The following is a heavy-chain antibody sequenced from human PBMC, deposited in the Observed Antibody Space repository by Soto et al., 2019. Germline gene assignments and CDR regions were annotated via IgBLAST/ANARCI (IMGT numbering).Heavy chain of an antibody. CDR1: GYTFTSYG. D-gene: IGHD3-3*01. CDR3: ARDSGEYYNFWSGYYKPFDY. CDR2: ISGYNGNT. V-gene: IGHV1-18*01. Sequence: ASVKVSCKASGYTFTSYGISWARQAPGQGLEWMGWISGYNGNTNYAQKLQGRVTMTTDTSTSTAYMELRSLRSDDTAVYYCARDSGEYYNFWSGYYKPFDYWGQGTLVTVSS. J-gene: IGHJ4*02.